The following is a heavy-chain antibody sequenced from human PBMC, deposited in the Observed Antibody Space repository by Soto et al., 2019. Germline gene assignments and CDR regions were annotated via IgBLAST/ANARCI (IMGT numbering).Heavy chain of an antibody. V-gene: IGHV4-59*01. CDR1: GGSISSYY. D-gene: IGHD2-2*01. J-gene: IGHJ5*02. CDR2: IYYSGST. CDR3: ARVGQLNWFDP. Sequence: PSETLSLTCTASGGSISSYYWSWIRQPPGKGLEWIGYIYYSGSTNYNPSLKSRVTISVDTSKNQFSLKLSSVTAADTAVYYCARVGQLNWFDPWGQGTLVTVSS.